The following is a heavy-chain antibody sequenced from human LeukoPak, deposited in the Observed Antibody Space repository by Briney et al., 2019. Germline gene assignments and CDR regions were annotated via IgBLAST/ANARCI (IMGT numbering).Heavy chain of an antibody. D-gene: IGHD1-26*01. J-gene: IGHJ5*02. V-gene: IGHV1-69*05. Sequence: ASVKVSCKASGGTFSSYAISWVRQAPGQGLEWMGGIIPIFGTANYAQKFQGRVTITTDESTSTAYMELSSLRSEDTAVYYCARGMGATTFWFDPWGQGTLVTVSS. CDR2: IIPIFGTA. CDR1: GGTFSSYA. CDR3: ARGMGATTFWFDP.